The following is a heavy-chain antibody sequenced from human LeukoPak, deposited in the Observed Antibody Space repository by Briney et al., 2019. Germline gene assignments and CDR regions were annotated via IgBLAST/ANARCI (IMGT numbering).Heavy chain of an antibody. J-gene: IGHJ5*02. D-gene: IGHD3-10*01. CDR1: GGSFSDYY. CDR2: INHSGST. V-gene: IGHV4-34*01. Sequence: PSGTLSLTCAVYGGSFSDYYWSWIRQPPGKGLEWIGEINHSGSTNYNPSLKSRVTISVDKSKNQFSLKLSSVTAADTAVYYCARGGYGSGNTNWFDPWGQGTLVTVSS. CDR3: ARGGYGSGNTNWFDP.